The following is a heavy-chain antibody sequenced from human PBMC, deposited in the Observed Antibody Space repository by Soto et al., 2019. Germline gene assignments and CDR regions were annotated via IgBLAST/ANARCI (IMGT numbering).Heavy chain of an antibody. CDR1: GGSISSGPYS. CDR2: FYYSEST. Sequence: SETLSLTCTVSGGSISSGPYSWGWIRQPPGKGLEWIGTFYYSESTYYNPSLESRVTISVDTSKNQFSLKVSSVTVADTAVYYCARPLLMVYASQVGADLDRNYYYGMDVWGQGTTVTVSS. CDR3: ARPLLMVYASQVGADLDRNYYYGMDV. J-gene: IGHJ6*02. V-gene: IGHV4-39*01. D-gene: IGHD2-8*01.